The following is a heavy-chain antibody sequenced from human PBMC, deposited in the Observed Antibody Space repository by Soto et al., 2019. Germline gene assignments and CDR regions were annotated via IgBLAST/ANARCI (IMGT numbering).Heavy chain of an antibody. CDR2: IYYSGST. Sequence: SETLSLTCTVSGGSISSGGDYWSWIRQHPGKGLEWIGYIYYSGSTYYNPSLKSRVTISVDTSKNQFSLKLSSVTAADTAVYYCARDRGFWSGYPYYYYYSMDVWGQGTTGTVSS. J-gene: IGHJ6*02. V-gene: IGHV4-31*03. D-gene: IGHD3-3*01. CDR1: GGSISSGGDY. CDR3: ARDRGFWSGYPYYYYYSMDV.